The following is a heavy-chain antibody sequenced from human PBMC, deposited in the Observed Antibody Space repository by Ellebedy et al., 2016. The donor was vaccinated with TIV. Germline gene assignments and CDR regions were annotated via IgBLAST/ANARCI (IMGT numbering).Heavy chain of an antibody. J-gene: IGHJ4*02. V-gene: IGHV4-39*01. CDR2: IYYSGST. D-gene: IGHD2-21*02. CDR3: ARMRYCGGDCWYFDY. Sequence: MPSETLSLTCTVSAGSISSSSYYWGWIRQPPGKGLEWVGSIYYSGSTYYKPPLKSRVSISVDTSKNQFSLKLSSVTAADTAVYYCARMRYCGGDCWYFDYWGQGTVVTVSS. CDR1: AGSISSSSYY.